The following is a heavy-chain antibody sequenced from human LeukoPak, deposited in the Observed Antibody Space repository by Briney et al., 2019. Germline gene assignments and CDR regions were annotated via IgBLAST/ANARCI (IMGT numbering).Heavy chain of an antibody. J-gene: IGHJ4*02. D-gene: IGHD3-10*01. Sequence: SQTLSLTCTVSGGSISSGSYYWSWIRQPAGKGLEWIGRLYTSGSTNYNPSLNSRVTISLDTSKNQFSLKLSFVTAADTAVYYCAREIDPDYGSGSYVVWGQGTLIIVSS. V-gene: IGHV4-61*02. CDR3: AREIDPDYGSGSYVV. CDR1: GGSISSGSYY. CDR2: LYTSGST.